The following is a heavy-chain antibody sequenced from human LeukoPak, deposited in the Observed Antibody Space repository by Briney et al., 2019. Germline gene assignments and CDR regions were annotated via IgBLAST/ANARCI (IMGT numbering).Heavy chain of an antibody. V-gene: IGHV4-34*01. CDR3: ARVRFRGIIDY. J-gene: IGHJ4*02. D-gene: IGHD3-10*01. CDR1: GGSFSGYY. CDR2: INHSGST. Sequence: SETLSLTCAVYGGSFSGYYWSWIRQPPGKGLEWIGEINHSGSTNYNPSLKSRVTISVDTSKNQFSLKLSSVTAADTAVYYCARVRFRGIIDYWGKGTLVTVSS.